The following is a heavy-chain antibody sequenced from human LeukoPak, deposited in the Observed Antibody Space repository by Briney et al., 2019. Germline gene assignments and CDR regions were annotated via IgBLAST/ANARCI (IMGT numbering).Heavy chain of an antibody. CDR1: GYTFTSYA. D-gene: IGHD6-19*01. CDR3: VRGGSGWYNYFDY. Sequence: ASVKVSCKASGYTFTSYAMNWVRQAPGQGLEWMGWISTNTGNPTYAQGFTGRFVFSLDTSVSTAYLQISSLKAEDTAVYYCVRGGSGWYNYFDYWGQGTLVTVSS. V-gene: IGHV7-4-1*02. J-gene: IGHJ4*02. CDR2: ISTNTGNP.